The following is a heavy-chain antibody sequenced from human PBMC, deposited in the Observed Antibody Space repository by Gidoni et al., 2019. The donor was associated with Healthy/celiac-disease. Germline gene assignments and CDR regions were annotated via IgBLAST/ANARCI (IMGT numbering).Heavy chain of an antibody. CDR1: GFTFSSSS. J-gene: IGHJ5*02. D-gene: IGHD2-15*01. V-gene: IGHV3-21*01. CDR3: ARDSEYCSGGSCYAWFDP. Sequence: EVQLVESGGGLVKPGGSLRLSCAASGFTFSSSSMNWVRQAPGKGLEWVSSISSSSSYIYYADSVKGRFTISRDNAKNSLYLQMNSLRAEDTAVYYCARDSEYCSGGSCYAWFDPWGQGTLVTVSS. CDR2: ISSSSSYI.